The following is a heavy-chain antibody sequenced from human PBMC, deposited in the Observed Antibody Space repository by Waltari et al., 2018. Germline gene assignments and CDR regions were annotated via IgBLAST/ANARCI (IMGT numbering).Heavy chain of an antibody. CDR1: GFTCNTYW. J-gene: IGHJ4*02. CDR2: INSEGSLI. V-gene: IGHV3-74*01. D-gene: IGHD3-10*01. Sequence: EVQLVESGEGLVRPGGYLRLSCAASGFTCNTYWMHWVRQAPGKGLVWVARINSEGSLISYAASVKGRFTISRDNAKNTLYLQMNSLRAEDTAVYHCARGGGSLDYWGQGTQVTVSS. CDR3: ARGGGSLDY.